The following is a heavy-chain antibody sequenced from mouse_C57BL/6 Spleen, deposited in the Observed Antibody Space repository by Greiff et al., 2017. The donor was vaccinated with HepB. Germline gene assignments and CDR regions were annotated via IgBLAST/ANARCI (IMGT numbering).Heavy chain of an antibody. CDR2: IDPSDSYT. Sequence: QVQLQQSGAELVMPGASVKLSCKASGYTFTSYWMHWVKQRPGQGLEWIGEIDPSDSYTNYNQKFKGKSTLTVDKSSSTAYMQLSSLTSEDSAVYYCARGDYGSSSYYYAMDYWGQGTSVTVSS. D-gene: IGHD1-1*01. V-gene: IGHV1-69*01. CDR3: ARGDYGSSSYYYAMDY. J-gene: IGHJ4*01. CDR1: GYTFTSYW.